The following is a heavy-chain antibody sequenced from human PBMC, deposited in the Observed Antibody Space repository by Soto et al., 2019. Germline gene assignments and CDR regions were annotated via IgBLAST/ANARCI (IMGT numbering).Heavy chain of an antibody. D-gene: IGHD3-22*01. J-gene: IGHJ4*02. Sequence: SETLPLTCTVFGGSISSSSYYWGWIRQPPGKGLEWIGSIYYSGSTYYNPSLKSRVTISVDTSKNQFSLKLSSVTAADTAVYYCARHLGEDYYDSSGYHTSFDYWGQGTLVTVSS. CDR2: IYYSGST. CDR1: GGSISSSSYY. V-gene: IGHV4-39*01. CDR3: ARHLGEDYYDSSGYHTSFDY.